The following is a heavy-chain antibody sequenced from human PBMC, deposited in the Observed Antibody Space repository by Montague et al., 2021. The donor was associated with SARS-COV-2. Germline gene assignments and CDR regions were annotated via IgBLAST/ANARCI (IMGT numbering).Heavy chain of an antibody. V-gene: IGHV3-30-3*01. D-gene: IGHD3-10*01. CDR1: GFTFSSHA. CDR3: ARDREITMVRGAPLYGMDV. CDR2: ISYDGSNK. Sequence: SLRLSCAASGFTFSSHAMHWVRQAPGKGLEWVAVISYDGSNKYYADSVKGRFTISRDNSKNTLYLQMNSLRAEDRDVYYCARDREITMVRGAPLYGMDVWGQGTKVTVS. J-gene: IGHJ6*02.